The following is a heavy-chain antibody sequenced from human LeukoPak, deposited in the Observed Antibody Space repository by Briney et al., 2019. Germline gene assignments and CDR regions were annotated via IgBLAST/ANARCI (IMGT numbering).Heavy chain of an antibody. V-gene: IGHV3-53*04. CDR3: ARLGGIAAAGTGHWFDP. CDR1: GFTVSSNY. Sequence: GGSLRLSCAASGFTVSSNYMSWVRQAPGKGLEWVSVIYSGGSTYYADSVKGRFTISRHNSKNTLYLQMNSLRAEDTAVYYCARLGGIAAAGTGHWFDPWGQGTLVTVSS. J-gene: IGHJ5*02. D-gene: IGHD6-13*01. CDR2: IYSGGST.